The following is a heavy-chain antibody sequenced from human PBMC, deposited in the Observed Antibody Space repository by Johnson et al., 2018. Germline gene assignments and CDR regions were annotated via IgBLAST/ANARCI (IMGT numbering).Heavy chain of an antibody. CDR3: ARDGLSSIVATSYYYYYGMDV. D-gene: IGHD5-12*01. J-gene: IGHJ6*02. CDR2: INHSGST. V-gene: IGHV4-34*01. Sequence: QVQLQQLGAGLLKASETLSLTCAVYGGSFSGYYWSWIRQPPGKGLEWIGEINHSGSTNYNPSLKSRVTISVDTSKNQFSLKLSSVTAADTAGYYCARDGLSSIVATSYYYYYGMDVWGQGTTVTVSS. CDR1: GGSFSGYY.